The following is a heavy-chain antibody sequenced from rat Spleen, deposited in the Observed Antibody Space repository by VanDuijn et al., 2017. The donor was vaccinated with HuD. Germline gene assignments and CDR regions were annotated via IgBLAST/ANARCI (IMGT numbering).Heavy chain of an antibody. V-gene: IGHV5-17*01. CDR2: ISYDGSST. J-gene: IGHJ2*01. CDR1: GFTFSDYA. D-gene: IGHD4-3*01. CDR3: AVSGYGY. Sequence: EVQLVESGGGLVQPGRSLKLSCAASGFTFSDYAMAWIRQAPGKGLEWVATISYDGSSTYYRDSVKGRFTISRDNAKSTLYLQMNSLRSEDTATYYCAVSGYGYWGQGVMVTVSS.